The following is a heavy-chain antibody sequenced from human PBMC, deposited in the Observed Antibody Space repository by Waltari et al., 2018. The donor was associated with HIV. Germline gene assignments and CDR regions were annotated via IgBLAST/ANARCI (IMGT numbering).Heavy chain of an antibody. CDR3: ARHIHQLPYY. CDR2: IYYSGST. D-gene: IGHD2-2*02. CDR1: VAPISRSSSY. J-gene: IGHJ4*02. Sequence: HLQLQESGPGRGRPSETLSLPCTSSVAPISRSSSYWGWIRQPPGKGLEWIGSIYYSGSTYYNPSLKSRVTISVDTSKNQFSLKLSSVTAADTAVYYCARHIHQLPYYWGQGTLVTVSS. V-gene: IGHV4-39*01.